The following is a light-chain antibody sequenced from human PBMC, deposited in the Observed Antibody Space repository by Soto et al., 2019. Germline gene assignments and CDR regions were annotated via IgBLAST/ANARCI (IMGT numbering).Light chain of an antibody. J-gene: IGKJ1*01. Sequence: EIQMTQSPSTLSSSVGDRVTITCRASQSISSWLAWYQQKPGKAPKLLIYDASSLESGVPSRFSGSGSGTEFTLTISSLQPDDFATYYCQLDTSYSEAFGQGTKVDVK. CDR2: DAS. V-gene: IGKV1-5*01. CDR3: QLDTSYSEA. CDR1: QSISSW.